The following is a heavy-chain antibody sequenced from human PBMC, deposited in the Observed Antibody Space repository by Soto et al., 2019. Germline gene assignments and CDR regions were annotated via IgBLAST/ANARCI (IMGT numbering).Heavy chain of an antibody. J-gene: IGHJ4*02. V-gene: IGHV1-2*02. Sequence: ASVKVSCKASGYTYTGYYRHWVRQAPGQGLESMGWISPNSGGTSYAQKFQGRVTMTRDTSVSTAYMELAYLRSDDTAVYYCAREMATIRYFFDYWGLGTLVTVSS. D-gene: IGHD5-12*01. CDR3: AREMATIRYFFDY. CDR2: ISPNSGGT. CDR1: GYTYTGYY.